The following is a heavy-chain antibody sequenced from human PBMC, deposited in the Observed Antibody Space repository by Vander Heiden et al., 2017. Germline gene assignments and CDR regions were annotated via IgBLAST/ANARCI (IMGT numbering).Heavy chain of an antibody. D-gene: IGHD3-10*01. V-gene: IGHV3-21*01. CDR3: ARDGLLWFGELGAFDI. J-gene: IGHJ3*02. CDR1: GFAFVSYS. CDR2: ISSSSSYI. Sequence: EVQLVESGGGLVKPGGSLTLSCAASGFAFVSYSMNWVRQAPGKGLEWVSSISSSSSYIYYADSVKGRFTISRDNAKNSLYLQMNSLSAEDTAVYYCARDGLLWFGELGAFDIWGQGTMVTVSS.